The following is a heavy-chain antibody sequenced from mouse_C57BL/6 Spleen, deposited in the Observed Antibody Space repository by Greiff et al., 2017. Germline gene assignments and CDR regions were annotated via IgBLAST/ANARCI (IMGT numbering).Heavy chain of an antibody. CDR1: GYTFTSYT. CDR2: INPSSGYT. J-gene: IGHJ3*01. CDR3: ARDGHFAY. V-gene: IGHV1-4*01. D-gene: IGHD1-2*01. Sequence: VMLVESGAELARPGASVKMSCKASGYTFTSYTMHWVKQRPGQGLEWIGYINPSSGYTKYNQKFKDKATLTADKSSSTAYMQLSSLTSEDSAVYYCARDGHFAYWGQGTLVTVSA.